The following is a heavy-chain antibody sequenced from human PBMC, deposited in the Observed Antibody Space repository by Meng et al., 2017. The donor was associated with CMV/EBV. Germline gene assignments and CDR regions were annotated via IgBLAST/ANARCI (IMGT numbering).Heavy chain of an antibody. V-gene: IGHV4-38-2*02. D-gene: IGHD2-2*01. J-gene: IGHJ6*02. CDR1: GYSITSGYY. Sequence: SETLSLTCIVSGYSITSGYYWGWVRQPPGKGLEWIGSMYQNGNTYHNPSLKSRVTISIDTSKNQFSLKLSSVTAADTAVYYCARLGYCSSTSCLYYYYGMDVWGQGTTVTVSS. CDR2: MYQNGNT. CDR3: ARLGYCSSTSCLYYYYGMDV.